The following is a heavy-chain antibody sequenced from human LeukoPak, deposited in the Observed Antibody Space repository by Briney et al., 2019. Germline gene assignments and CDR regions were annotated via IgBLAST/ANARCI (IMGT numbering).Heavy chain of an antibody. V-gene: IGHV1-69*13. Sequence: GASVKVSCKASGGTFSSYAISWVRQAPGQGLEWMGGIIPIFGTANYAQKFQGRVTITADESTSTAYMELSSLRSEDTAVYYCARGPIRDSWFGASDYWGQGTLVTVSS. CDR1: GGTFSSYA. CDR3: ARGPIRDSWFGASDY. CDR2: IIPIFGTA. J-gene: IGHJ4*02. D-gene: IGHD3-10*01.